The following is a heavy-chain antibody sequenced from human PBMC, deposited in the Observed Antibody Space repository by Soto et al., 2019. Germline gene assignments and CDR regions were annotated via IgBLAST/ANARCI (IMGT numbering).Heavy chain of an antibody. CDR2: ISSISSNI. D-gene: IGHD3-22*01. V-gene: IGHV3-48*02. J-gene: IGHJ3*02. Sequence: PGGSLRLSCAASGFTFDTYSMNWVRQAPGKGLEWVSYISSISSNIYYADSVKGRFTISRDNAKNSLYPQMNSLRDEDTAVYYCAREIDYYDSSGYYTSVHHAFDIWGQGTMVTVSS. CDR1: GFTFDTYS. CDR3: AREIDYYDSSGYYTSVHHAFDI.